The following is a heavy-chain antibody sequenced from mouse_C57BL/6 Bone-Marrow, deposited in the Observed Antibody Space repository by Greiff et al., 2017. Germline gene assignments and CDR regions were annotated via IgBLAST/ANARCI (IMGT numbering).Heavy chain of an antibody. Sequence: EVKLVESGGGLVKPGGSLKLSCAASGFTFSSYAMSWVRQTPEKRLEWVATISDGGSYTYYPDNVKGRFTISRDNAKNNLYLQMSHLKSEDTAMYYCARLAFDDWGKGTTLTVSS. CDR1: GFTFSSYA. CDR3: ARLAFDD. J-gene: IGHJ2*01. CDR2: ISDGGSYT. V-gene: IGHV5-4*03.